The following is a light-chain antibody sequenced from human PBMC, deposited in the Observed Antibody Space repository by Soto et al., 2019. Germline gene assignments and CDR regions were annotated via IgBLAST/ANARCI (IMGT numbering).Light chain of an antibody. V-gene: IGKV3-11*01. CDR2: AAS. Sequence: EIVLTQSPATLYSSPGEEATLSCGASQSVSSLLAWYQQNPGQAPRLLIYAASNRATGIPARVSGSGSGTDFTLTISGLELEDVAVYYCQQRSDWSWTFGRGTKVEI. J-gene: IGKJ1*01. CDR3: QQRSDWSWT. CDR1: QSVSSL.